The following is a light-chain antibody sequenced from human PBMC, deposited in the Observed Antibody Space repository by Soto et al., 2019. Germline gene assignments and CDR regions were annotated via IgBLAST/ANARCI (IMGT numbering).Light chain of an antibody. CDR1: QGISSY. Sequence: AIRMTQSPSSFSASTGDRVTITCRASQGISSYLAWYQQKPGKAPKLLIYAASTLQSGVPSRFSGSGSGTDFTLTISCLQSEDFATYYCQQYNPYSPWTFGQGTKVEIK. J-gene: IGKJ1*01. CDR2: AAS. CDR3: QQYNPYSPWT. V-gene: IGKV1-8*01.